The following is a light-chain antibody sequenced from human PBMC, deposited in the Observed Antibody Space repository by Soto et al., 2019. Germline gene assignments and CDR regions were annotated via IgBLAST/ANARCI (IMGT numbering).Light chain of an antibody. CDR2: GAS. CDR1: QSVSSSY. Sequence: EIVLTQSPGTLSLSPGERATLSCRASQSVSSSYLAWYQQKPGQAPRLLIYGASSRATGIPDRFSGSGSGTDFTLTISRLDPEDFAVYYCQQYGTSQTFGQGTKV. J-gene: IGKJ1*01. CDR3: QQYGTSQT. V-gene: IGKV3-20*01.